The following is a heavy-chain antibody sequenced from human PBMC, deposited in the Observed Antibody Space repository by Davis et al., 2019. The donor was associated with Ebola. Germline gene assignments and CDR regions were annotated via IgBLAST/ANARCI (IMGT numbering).Heavy chain of an antibody. CDR3: ARDFDAYNYV. V-gene: IGHV3-7*01. Sequence: SLKISCAASGFTFSRYWMSWVRQAPGKGLEWVANIKQDGSEKYYVDSVKGRFTISRDNAKNSLYLQMNSLRAEDTAVYYCARDFDAYNYVWGQGTLVTVSS. D-gene: IGHD5-24*01. J-gene: IGHJ4*02. CDR2: IKQDGSEK. CDR1: GFTFSRYW.